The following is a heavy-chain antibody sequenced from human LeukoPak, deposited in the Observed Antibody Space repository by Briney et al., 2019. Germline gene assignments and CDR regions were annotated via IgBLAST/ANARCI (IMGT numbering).Heavy chain of an antibody. V-gene: IGHV4-34*01. CDR3: ARRMRFGPWGY. Sequence: SETLSLTCAVYGGSFSGYYWSWIRQPPGKGLEWIGEINHSGSTNYNPSLKSRVTISVDTSKNQFSLKLSSVTAADTAVYYCARRMRFGPWGYWGQGTLVTVSS. CDR1: GGSFSGYY. CDR2: INHSGST. J-gene: IGHJ4*02. D-gene: IGHD3-10*01.